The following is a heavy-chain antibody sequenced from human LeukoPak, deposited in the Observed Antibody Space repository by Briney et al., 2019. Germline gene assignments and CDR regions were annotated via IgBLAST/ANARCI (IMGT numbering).Heavy chain of an antibody. D-gene: IGHD3-3*01. CDR2: IYSGEST. CDR3: ARATMGYFDY. V-gene: IGHV3-53*01. CDR1: GFTVRSNY. J-gene: IGHJ4*02. Sequence: GGSLRLSCAASGFTVRSNYMSWVRQAPGKGLEWVSVIYSGESTYYADSVKGRFTISRDNSKNTLYLQMNSLRAEDTAVYYCARATMGYFDYWGQGTLVTVSS.